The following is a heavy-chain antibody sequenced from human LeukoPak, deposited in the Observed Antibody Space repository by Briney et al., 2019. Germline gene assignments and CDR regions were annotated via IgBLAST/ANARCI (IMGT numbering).Heavy chain of an antibody. Sequence: ASVKVSCKASGYTFTSYGISWVRQAPGQGLEWMGWISAYNGNTNYAQKLQGRVTMTRNTSISTAYMELSSLRSEDTAVYYCARGQWGRDGYNIYYFDYWGQGTLVTVSS. J-gene: IGHJ4*02. D-gene: IGHD5-24*01. CDR2: ISAYNGNT. CDR3: ARGQWGRDGYNIYYFDY. V-gene: IGHV1-18*01. CDR1: GYTFTSYG.